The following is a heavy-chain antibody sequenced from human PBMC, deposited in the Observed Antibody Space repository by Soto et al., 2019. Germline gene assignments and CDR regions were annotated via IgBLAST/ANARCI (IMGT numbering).Heavy chain of an antibody. D-gene: IGHD5-12*01. CDR3: ERDSVATTEYFDY. J-gene: IGHJ4*02. CDR2: ISAYNGNT. CDR1: GYTFTSYG. V-gene: IGHV1-18*01. Sequence: ALVKVSCKASGYTFTSYGIRWVRQAPGQGLEWMGWISAYNGNTNYAQKLQGRVTMTTDTSTSTAYMELRSLRSDDTALYYCERDSVATTEYFDYWGQGTLVTVSS.